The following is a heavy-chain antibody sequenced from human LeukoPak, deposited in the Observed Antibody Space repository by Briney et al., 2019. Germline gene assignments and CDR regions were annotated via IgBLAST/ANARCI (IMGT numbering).Heavy chain of an antibody. Sequence: GESLKISCKGSGYSFTNYWIGWVRQLPGKGLEWMGIIYPGDSDTRYSPSFQGQVTISADKSFSTAYLQWSSLKASDTAVYYCARMIGLGEVSPYFDYWGQGTLVTVSS. CDR1: GYSFTNYW. J-gene: IGHJ4*02. CDR3: ARMIGLGEVSPYFDY. D-gene: IGHD3-16*02. V-gene: IGHV5-51*01. CDR2: IYPGDSDT.